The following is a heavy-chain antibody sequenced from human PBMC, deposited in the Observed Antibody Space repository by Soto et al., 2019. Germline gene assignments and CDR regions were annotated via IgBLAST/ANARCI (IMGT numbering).Heavy chain of an antibody. CDR1: GYSISSSNW. D-gene: IGHD2-2*01. Sequence: QVQLQESGPGLVKPSDTLSLICAVSGYSISSSNWWGWIRQPPGKGLEWIGNIYYSGSAYYNPSLTSRVTMSVDTSKNQFSLKLPSVTAVDTAVYYCARGDYAKAFDIWGQGTTVTVSS. CDR3: ARGDYAKAFDI. V-gene: IGHV4-28*03. CDR2: IYYSGSA. J-gene: IGHJ3*02.